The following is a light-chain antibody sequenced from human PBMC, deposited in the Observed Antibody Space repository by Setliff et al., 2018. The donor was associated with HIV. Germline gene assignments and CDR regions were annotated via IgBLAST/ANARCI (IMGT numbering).Light chain of an antibody. V-gene: IGLV2-11*01. J-gene: IGLJ2*01. CDR3: SSYTPSSTL. Sequence: QSVLTQPRSVSGSPGQSVTISCTGTSSDVGGYNYVSWYQQYPGQAPKLMIYDVNKRPSGVSDRFSGSNSGNTASLTISGLQAEDEADYYCSSYTPSSTLFGGGTK. CDR2: DVN. CDR1: SSDVGGYNY.